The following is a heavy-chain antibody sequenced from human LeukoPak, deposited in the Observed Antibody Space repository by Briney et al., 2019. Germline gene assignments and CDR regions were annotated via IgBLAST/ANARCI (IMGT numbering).Heavy chain of an antibody. CDR1: GGSINSYY. CDR3: ARDSMHSAYGDEY. Sequence: SETLSLTCTVSGGSINSYYWSWIRQPAGKGLEWIGRIYTSGITNYNPSLKSRVTMSVDTSKHQFSLKLNSVTAADTAVYYCARDSMHSAYGDEYWGQGTLVTVSS. J-gene: IGHJ4*02. CDR2: IYTSGIT. D-gene: IGHD1-26*01. V-gene: IGHV4-4*07.